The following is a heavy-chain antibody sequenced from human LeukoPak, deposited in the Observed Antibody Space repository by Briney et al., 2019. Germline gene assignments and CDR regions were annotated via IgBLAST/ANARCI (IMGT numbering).Heavy chain of an antibody. V-gene: IGHV3-23*01. J-gene: IGHJ6*02. D-gene: IGHD3-3*01. Sequence: GGSLRLSCAASGFTFSSYAMSWVRQAPGKGLEWVSAISGSGGSTYYADSVKGRFTISRDNSKNTLYLQMNSLRAEDTAVYYCAKDIFWSGYYTYYGMDVWGQGTTVTVSS. CDR1: GFTFSSYA. CDR3: AKDIFWSGYYTYYGMDV. CDR2: ISGSGGST.